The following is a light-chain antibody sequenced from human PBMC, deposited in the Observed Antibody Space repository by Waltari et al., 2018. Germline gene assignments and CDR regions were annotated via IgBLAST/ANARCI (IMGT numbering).Light chain of an antibody. J-gene: IGLJ2*01. CDR2: EVS. CDR1: SNDVGSYHL. V-gene: IGLV2-23*02. CDR3: CSYGGASARL. Sequence: QSALTQPASVSGSPGQSITISCTGSSNDVGSYHLVSWYKQHPGEAPTLILYEVSKRPSGVADRVSGAKSGNTASLTISGRRAEDEADYYCCSYGGASARLFGGGTKLTVL.